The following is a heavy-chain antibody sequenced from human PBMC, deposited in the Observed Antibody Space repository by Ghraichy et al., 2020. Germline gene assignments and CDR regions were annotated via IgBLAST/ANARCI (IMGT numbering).Heavy chain of an antibody. CDR3: ARGGAAVAFFDY. D-gene: IGHD6-19*01. J-gene: IGHJ4*02. V-gene: IGHV4-4*07. CDR1: GGSISSYY. CDR2: IYTSGST. Sequence: GSLRLSCTVSGGSISSYYWSWIRQPAGKGLEWIGRIYTSGSTNYNPSLKRRVTMSVDTSKNQFSLKLSSVTAADTAVYYCARGGAAVAFFDYWGQGTLVTVS.